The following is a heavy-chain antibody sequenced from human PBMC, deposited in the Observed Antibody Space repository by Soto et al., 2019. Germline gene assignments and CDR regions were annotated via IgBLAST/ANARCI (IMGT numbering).Heavy chain of an antibody. V-gene: IGHV3-30*04. CDR1: GFTFSIHA. CDR3: ARCAEYQLLHRDSFYGMDV. CDR2: TSYDGSNK. D-gene: IGHD2-2*02. Sequence: QVQLVESGGGVVQPGRSLRLSCAASGFTFSIHAFHWVRQAPAKGLEWVAVTSYDGSNKYYADSVKGRFTISRANSKNTLYLQMNSLRPEDTAVYYCARCAEYQLLHRDSFYGMDVWGPGTTVTVSS. J-gene: IGHJ6*02.